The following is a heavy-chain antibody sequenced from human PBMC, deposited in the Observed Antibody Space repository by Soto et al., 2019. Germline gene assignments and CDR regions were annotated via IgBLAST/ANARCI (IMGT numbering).Heavy chain of an antibody. D-gene: IGHD2-2*01. J-gene: IGHJ5*02. V-gene: IGHV4-4*08. CDR3: ARDVRLRAMPRYDP. Sequence: QVQLKESGPGLVKPAETLSLTCIVSGDSITNFHWNWVRQPPGKGLEWIGSIYHSGDTHYNPSLQSRVSISLDTSRTHFSLSLRSVTAADTTVYYCARDVRLRAMPRYDPWGPGILVNVSP. CDR2: IYHSGDT. CDR1: GDSITNFH.